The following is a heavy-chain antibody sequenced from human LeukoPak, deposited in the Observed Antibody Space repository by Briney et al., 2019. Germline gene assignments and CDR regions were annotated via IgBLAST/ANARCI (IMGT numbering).Heavy chain of an antibody. CDR3: ARDGMVRGASYNWFDP. CDR1: GGSISSYY. J-gene: IGHJ5*02. V-gene: IGHV4-4*07. Sequence: SETLSLTCTVSGGSISSYYWSWIRQPAGKGLEWIRRIYTSGSTNYNPSLKGRVTMSVDTSKNQFSLKLSSVTAADTAVYYCARDGMVRGASYNWFDPWGQGTLVTVSS. D-gene: IGHD3-10*01. CDR2: IYTSGST.